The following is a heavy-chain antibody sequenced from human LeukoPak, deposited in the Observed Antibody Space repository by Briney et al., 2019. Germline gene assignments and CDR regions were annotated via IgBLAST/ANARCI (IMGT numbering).Heavy chain of an antibody. J-gene: IGHJ4*02. V-gene: IGHV3-74*01. CDR1: GFTFSSYW. Sequence: PGGSLRLSCAASGFTFSSYWMHWVRQAPGKGLVWVSRINSDGSSTSYADSVKGRFTISRDNSKNTLYLQMNSLRAEDTAVYYCAKDRWSHGGFDYWGQGTLVTVSS. D-gene: IGHD1-26*01. CDR2: INSDGSST. CDR3: AKDRWSHGGFDY.